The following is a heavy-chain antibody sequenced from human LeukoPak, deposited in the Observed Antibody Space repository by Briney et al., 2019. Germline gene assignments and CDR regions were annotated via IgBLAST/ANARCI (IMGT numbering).Heavy chain of an antibody. CDR3: VKDWGVLPDYSADGFDI. D-gene: IGHD4-11*01. CDR2: ISYDGSNE. CDR1: GFNFRSYA. V-gene: IGHV3-30-3*01. Sequence: GGSLRLSCAASGFNFRSYAMHWVRQAPGKGLEWVAVISYDGSNEDYTDSVKGRFIISRDDSKNTMSPQMNSLRVDDTAVYYCVKDWGVLPDYSADGFDIWGPGTVVTVSS. J-gene: IGHJ3*02.